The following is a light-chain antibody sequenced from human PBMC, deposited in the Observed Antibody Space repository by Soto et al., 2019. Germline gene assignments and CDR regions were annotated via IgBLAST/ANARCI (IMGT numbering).Light chain of an antibody. J-gene: IGKJ1*01. CDR1: QSVSSY. V-gene: IGKV3-11*01. CDR3: QQRSNWLWT. Sequence: EIVLTQSPAALSLSPGERAILSCRASQSVSSYLAWYQRKPGQAPRLLIYDASNRATGIPARFSGSGSGTDFTLTISSLEPEDFAVYYCQQRSNWLWTFGQGTKVEIK. CDR2: DAS.